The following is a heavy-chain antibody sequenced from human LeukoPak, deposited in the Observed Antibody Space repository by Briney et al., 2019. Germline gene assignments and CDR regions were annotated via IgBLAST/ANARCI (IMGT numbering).Heavy chain of an antibody. CDR3: ARDYGDPYWYFDL. V-gene: IGHV3-53*01. CDR1: GFSLRDHA. D-gene: IGHD4-17*01. J-gene: IGHJ2*01. Sequence: GGSLRLSCTASGFSLRDHAMSWFRQAPGKGLEWVSVIYSGGSTYYADSVKGRFTISRDNSKNTLYLQMNSLRAEDTAVYYCARDYGDPYWYFDLWGRGTLVTVSS. CDR2: IYSGGST.